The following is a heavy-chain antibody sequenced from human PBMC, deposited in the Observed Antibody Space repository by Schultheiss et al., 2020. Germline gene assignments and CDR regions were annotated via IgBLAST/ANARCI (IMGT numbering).Heavy chain of an antibody. J-gene: IGHJ6*02. CDR1: GFTFSSYS. V-gene: IGHV3-48*01. Sequence: GGSLRLSCAASGFTFSSYSMNWVRQAPGKGLEWVSYISSSSSTIYYADSVKGRFTISRDNSKNTLYLQMNSLRAEDTAVYYCARNSRSWYGLYYYHYGMDVWGQGTTVTVSS. CDR2: ISSSSSTI. CDR3: ARNSRSWYGLYYYHYGMDV. D-gene: IGHD6-13*01.